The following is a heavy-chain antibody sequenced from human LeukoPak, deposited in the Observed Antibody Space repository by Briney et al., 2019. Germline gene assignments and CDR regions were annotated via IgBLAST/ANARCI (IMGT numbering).Heavy chain of an antibody. Sequence: PSETLSLTCTVSGGSISSYYWSWIRQPPGKGLEWIGYIYYSGSTNYNPSLKSRVTISVDTSKNQLSLKLSSVTAADTAVYYCARVRKLYYYDSSGYFYSDQFDYWGQGTLVTVSS. CDR1: GGSISSYY. V-gene: IGHV4-59*08. CDR2: IYYSGST. D-gene: IGHD3-22*01. J-gene: IGHJ4*02. CDR3: ARVRKLYYYDSSGYFYSDQFDY.